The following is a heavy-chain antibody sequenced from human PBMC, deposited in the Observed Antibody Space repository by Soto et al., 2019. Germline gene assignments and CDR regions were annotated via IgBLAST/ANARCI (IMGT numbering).Heavy chain of an antibody. CDR3: ARHPLTAMATYFDY. D-gene: IGHD5-18*01. V-gene: IGHV4-39*01. J-gene: IGHJ4*02. CDR2: IYYSGST. Sequence: QLQLQESGPGLVKPSETLSLTCTVSGGSISSSSYYWGWIRQPPGKGLEWIGSIYYSGSTYYNPSLKRRVTTSVDTSKNQFSLKLSSVTAADTAVYYCARHPLTAMATYFDYWGQGTLVTVSS. CDR1: GGSISSSSYY.